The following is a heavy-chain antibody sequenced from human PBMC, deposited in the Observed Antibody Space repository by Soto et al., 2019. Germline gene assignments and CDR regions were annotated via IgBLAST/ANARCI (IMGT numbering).Heavy chain of an antibody. D-gene: IGHD3-3*01. CDR3: ARVSWSGYYTSYYYGMDV. CDR1: GFTFSSYW. CDR2: IKQDGSEK. V-gene: IGHV3-7*01. Sequence: GGSLRLSXAASGFTFSSYWMSWVRQAPGKGLEWVANIKQDGSEKYYVDSVKGRFTISRDNAKNSLYLQMNSLRAEDTAVYYCARVSWSGYYTSYYYGMDVWGQGTTVTVSS. J-gene: IGHJ6*02.